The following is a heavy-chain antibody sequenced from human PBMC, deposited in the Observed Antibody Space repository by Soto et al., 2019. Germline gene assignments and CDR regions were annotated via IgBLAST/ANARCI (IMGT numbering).Heavy chain of an antibody. V-gene: IGHV3-23*01. D-gene: IGHD1-26*01. Sequence: DVQLLESGGGLVQPGGSLRLSCAASGFIFSNYALSWVRQAPGKGLEWVSTISDSGRSTYHADAVKGRFTISRDNSNNTLSLQMNSLRAEDTAVYYCAKDARRTGIVGQWVGWGQGTLVTVSS. CDR1: GFIFSNYA. J-gene: IGHJ4*02. CDR2: ISDSGRST. CDR3: AKDARRTGIVGQWVG.